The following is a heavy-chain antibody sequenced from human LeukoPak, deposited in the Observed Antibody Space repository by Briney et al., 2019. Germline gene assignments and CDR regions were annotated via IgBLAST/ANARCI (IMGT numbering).Heavy chain of an antibody. D-gene: IGHD2-15*01. CDR2: ISSSSSYI. J-gene: IGHJ4*02. CDR3: AREQGYCSGGSCYPYYFDY. CDR1: GFTFSDYD. V-gene: IGHV3-21*01. Sequence: GGSLRLSCAASGFTFSDYDMSWIRQAPGKGLEWVSSISSSSSYIYYADSVKGRFTISRDNAKNSLYLQMNSLRAEDTAVYYCAREQGYCSGGSCYPYYFDYWGQGTLVTVSS.